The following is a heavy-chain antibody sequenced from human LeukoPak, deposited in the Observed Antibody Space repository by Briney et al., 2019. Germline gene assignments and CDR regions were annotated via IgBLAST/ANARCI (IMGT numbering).Heavy chain of an antibody. J-gene: IGHJ4*02. CDR1: GGSISTYY. D-gene: IGHD3-22*01. CDR2: INYNGRT. CDR3: AKWGYYFDSSAYVAPTDDS. Sequence: PSETLSLTCTVSGGSISTYYWTLIRQPPGKGLEWIGYINYNGRTDYKPSLKSRVTISLDTSKNQFSLKLSSVTAADTAVYYCAKWGYYFDSSAYVAPTDDSWGQGTLVTVSS. V-gene: IGHV4-59*01.